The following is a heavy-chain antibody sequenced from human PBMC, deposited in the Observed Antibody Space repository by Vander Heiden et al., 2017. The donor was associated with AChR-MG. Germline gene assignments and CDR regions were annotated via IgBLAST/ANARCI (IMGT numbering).Heavy chain of an antibody. Sequence: LLESGGGWEPPRGSHRLSCTAYGFSVTRFELGWVRQVPGKGLEWVALISAGDGTTCYTDAVKGRFTIARDTNRNTVSLQMNSLRVDDTAVYYCVLPPQGGHDLWGQGTLVT. CDR1: GFSVTRFE. CDR2: ISAGDGTT. CDR3: VLPPQGGHDL. V-gene: IGHV3-23*01. J-gene: IGHJ3*01.